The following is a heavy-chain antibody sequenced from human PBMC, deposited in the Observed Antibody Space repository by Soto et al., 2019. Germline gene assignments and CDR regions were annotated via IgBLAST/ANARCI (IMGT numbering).Heavy chain of an antibody. V-gene: IGHV1-18*01. J-gene: IGHJ6*02. D-gene: IGHD1-26*01. CDR1: GYTFTSYG. CDR2: ISAYNGNT. CDR3: AREGSRPYCYYGMDV. Sequence: QVQLVQSGAEVKKPGASVKVSCKASGYTFTSYGFSWVRQAPGQGLEWMGWISAYNGNTNYAQKLQGRVTMTTDTSTSTAYMGLRSLRSDDPAVYYCAREGSRPYCYYGMDVWGQGTTVTVSS.